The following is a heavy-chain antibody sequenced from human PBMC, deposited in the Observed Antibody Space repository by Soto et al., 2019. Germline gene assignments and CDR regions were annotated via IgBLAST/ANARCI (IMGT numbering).Heavy chain of an antibody. CDR1: GFTFSDYY. CDR2: ISSSSSYT. V-gene: IGHV3-11*03. CDR3: ARTPYCSGGSCPNYYGMDV. J-gene: IGHJ6*02. D-gene: IGHD2-15*01. Sequence: LRLSCAASGFTFSDYYMSWIRQAPGKGLEWVSYISSSSSYTNYADSVKGRFTISRDSAKNSLYLQMNSLRAEDTAVYYCARTPYCSGGSCPNYYGMDVWGQGTTVTVSS.